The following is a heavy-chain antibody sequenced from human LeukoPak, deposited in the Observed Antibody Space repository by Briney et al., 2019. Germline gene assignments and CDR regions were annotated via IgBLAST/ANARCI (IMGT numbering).Heavy chain of an antibody. D-gene: IGHD3-3*01. J-gene: IGHJ3*02. V-gene: IGHV3-21*01. CDR1: GFTVSSNY. CDR3: ARDRGYDFWRGYMSLDVFDI. Sequence: PGGSLRLSCAASGFTVSSNYMSWVRQAPGKGLEWVSSISNTDGFMSYADSVKGRFTVSRDNAKNLMSLEMNSLRAEDTAVYYCARDRGYDFWRGYMSLDVFDIWGQGTLVSVSS. CDR2: ISNTDGFM.